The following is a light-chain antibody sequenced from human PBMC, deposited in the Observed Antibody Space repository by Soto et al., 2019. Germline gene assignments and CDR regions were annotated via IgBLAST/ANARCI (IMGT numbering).Light chain of an antibody. CDR1: QGISHY. V-gene: IGKV1-27*01. CDR3: QSYDSAPTWT. Sequence: DIQMTQSPSSLSASVGDRVTITCRASQGISHYLAWYQQKPGRLPKLLIFAASTLQSGVPSRFSGSGSGTDFTLTISSLQPEDVATYYCQSYDSAPTWTFGQGTKVEV. J-gene: IGKJ1*01. CDR2: AAS.